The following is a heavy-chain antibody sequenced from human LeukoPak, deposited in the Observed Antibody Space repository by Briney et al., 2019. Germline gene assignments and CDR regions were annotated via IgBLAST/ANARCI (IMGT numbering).Heavy chain of an antibody. CDR2: IKPDGSEK. CDR3: ARSTVTY. CDR1: GFAFSIYT. J-gene: IGHJ4*02. Sequence: GGSLRLSCAASGFAFSIYTMNWVRQAPGKGLEWVANIKPDGSEKYYVDSVKGRFTISRDNAKNSLYLQMNSLRAEDTAVYYCARSTVTYWGQGTLVTVSS. D-gene: IGHD4-17*01. V-gene: IGHV3-7*01.